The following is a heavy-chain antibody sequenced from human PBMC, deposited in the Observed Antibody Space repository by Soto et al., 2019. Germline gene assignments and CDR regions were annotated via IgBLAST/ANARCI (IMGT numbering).Heavy chain of an antibody. J-gene: IGHJ5*02. CDR1: RDTFTSYY. CDR3: ARSSGGNFGIIIEGTNWFAP. Sequence: QLVQSGGEVKQPGASVKVSCKAPRDTFTSYYINWVRQPHGKGVEWMGVMNPHGGSTAYAQKFKSRVTFNSDSSASTISMEVSRLTSEDTAMYYCARSSGGNFGIIIEGTNWFAPWGKGTMVTVSS. D-gene: IGHD1-26*01. V-gene: IGHV1-46*01. CDR2: MNPHGGST.